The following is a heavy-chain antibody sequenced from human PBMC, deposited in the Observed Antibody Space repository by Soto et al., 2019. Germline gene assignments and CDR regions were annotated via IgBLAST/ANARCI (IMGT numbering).Heavy chain of an antibody. CDR3: ARKQRAPYSYGYVYDPYYYYYGMDV. J-gene: IGHJ6*02. D-gene: IGHD5-18*01. CDR1: GFTFSSYS. Sequence: PGGSLRLSCAASGFTFSSYSMNWVRQAPGKGLEWVSYISSSSSTIYYADSVKGRFTISRDNAKNSLYLQMNSLRDEDTAVYYCARKQRAPYSYGYVYDPYYYYYGMDVWGQGTTVTVSS. CDR2: ISSSSSTI. V-gene: IGHV3-48*02.